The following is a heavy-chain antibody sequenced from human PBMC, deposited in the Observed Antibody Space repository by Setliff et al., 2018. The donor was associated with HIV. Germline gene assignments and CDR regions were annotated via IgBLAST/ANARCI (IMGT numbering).Heavy chain of an antibody. V-gene: IGHV4-34*01. D-gene: IGHD3-10*01. CDR1: VESFSGFY. Sequence: SETPSLTCAVYVESFSGFYWSWIRQPPGKGLEWIGEINHSGSTNYNPSLKSRVTISVDTSKNQFSLKLSFVTAADTSVYYCARGWFGGYYFDYWGQGTLVTV. CDR2: INHSGST. CDR3: ARGWFGGYYFDY. J-gene: IGHJ4*02.